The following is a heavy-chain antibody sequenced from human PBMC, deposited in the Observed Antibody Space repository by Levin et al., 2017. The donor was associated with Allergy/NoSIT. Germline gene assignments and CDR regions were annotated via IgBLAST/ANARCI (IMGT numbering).Heavy chain of an antibody. V-gene: IGHV4-34*01. CDR2: INHNENT. J-gene: IGHJ5*02. CDR3: ARGGGTCGRVAWLDP. CDR1: GGSFSGYY. Sequence: PSETLSLTCAVYGGSFSGYYWSWIRQSPGKGLEWIGEINHNENTKYNPSLKSRVTISVDTSKNQFSLKLSSVTAADTAVYYCARGGGTCGRVAWLDPWGQGTLVTVSS. D-gene: IGHD1-26*01.